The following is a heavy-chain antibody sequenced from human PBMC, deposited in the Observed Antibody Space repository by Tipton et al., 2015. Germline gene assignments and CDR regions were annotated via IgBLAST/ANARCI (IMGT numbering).Heavy chain of an antibody. Sequence: SLRLSCAASGFTFSSYSMNWVRQAPGKGLEWVSSISSSSIYIDYADSVKGRFAISRDNAKNSLYLQMNSLRAGDTAVYYCARAAAVADNWFDPWGQGTLVTVSS. CDR3: ARAAAVADNWFDP. CDR1: GFTFSSYS. CDR2: ISSSSIYI. J-gene: IGHJ5*02. D-gene: IGHD6-19*01. V-gene: IGHV3-21*01.